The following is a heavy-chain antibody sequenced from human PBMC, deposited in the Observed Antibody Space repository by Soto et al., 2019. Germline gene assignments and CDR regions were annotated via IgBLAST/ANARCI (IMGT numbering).Heavy chain of an antibody. D-gene: IGHD2-8*01. V-gene: IGHV3-23*01. CDR2: ISGSGGST. CDR3: AKGPDCTNGVCLEY. CDR1: GFTFSSYA. Sequence: EVQLLESGGGLVQPGGSLRLSCAASGFTFSSYAMSWVRQAPGKGLEWVSAISGSGGSTYYADSVKGRFTISRDNSKNTLYLQMNSLRAEYTAVYYCAKGPDCTNGVCLEYWGQGTLVTVSS. J-gene: IGHJ4*02.